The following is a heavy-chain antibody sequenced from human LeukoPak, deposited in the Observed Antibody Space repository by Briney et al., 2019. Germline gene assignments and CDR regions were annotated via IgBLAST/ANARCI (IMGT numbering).Heavy chain of an antibody. V-gene: IGHV4-59*08. CDR1: GGSISSYY. Sequence: SETLSLTCTVSGGSISSYYWSWIRQPPGKGLEWIGYIYYSGSTNYNPSLKSRVTISVDTSKNQFSLKLSSVTAADTAVYYCASGYYDFWSGYYRSGSYAFDIWGQGTMVTVSS. J-gene: IGHJ3*02. CDR2: IYYSGST. D-gene: IGHD3-3*01. CDR3: ASGYYDFWSGYYRSGSYAFDI.